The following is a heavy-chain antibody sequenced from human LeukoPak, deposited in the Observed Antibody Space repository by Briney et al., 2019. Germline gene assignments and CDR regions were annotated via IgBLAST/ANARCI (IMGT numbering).Heavy chain of an antibody. J-gene: IGHJ4*02. CDR3: ARGWLFAIDY. CDR2: INHSGST. CDR1: GGSFSGYY. D-gene: IGHD3-9*01. V-gene: IGHV4-34*01. Sequence: PSETLSLTCAVYGGSFSGYYWSWIRQPPGKGLEWIGEINHSGSTNYNPSLKSRVTISVDTSKNQFSLKLSSVTAADTAVYYCARGWLFAIDYWGQGTLVTVSS.